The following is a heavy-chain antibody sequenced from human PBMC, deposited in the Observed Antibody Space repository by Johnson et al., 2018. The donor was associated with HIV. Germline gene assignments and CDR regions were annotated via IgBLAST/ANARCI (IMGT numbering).Heavy chain of an antibody. CDR1: GFTFSSYA. Sequence: QVQLVESGGGVVQPGRSLRLSCAASGFTFSSYAMHWVSQAPGKGLEWVAVISYDGSNKYYADSVKGRFTISRDNAKNTVYLQMDSLRDEDMAVYYCARGALGSFDIWGQGTMVTVSS. CDR2: ISYDGSNK. D-gene: IGHD3-10*01. V-gene: IGHV3-30-3*01. CDR3: ARGALGSFDI. J-gene: IGHJ3*02.